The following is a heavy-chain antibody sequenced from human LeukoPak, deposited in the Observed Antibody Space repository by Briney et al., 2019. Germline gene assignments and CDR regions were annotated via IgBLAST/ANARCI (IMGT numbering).Heavy chain of an antibody. D-gene: IGHD2-21*02. J-gene: IGHJ4*02. CDR2: SPSGGIT. CDR1: GFTFSSHG. V-gene: IGHV3-23*01. Sequence: PGGSLRLSCAASGFTFSSHGMNWVRQAPGKGLQWVSGSPSGGITYYTDSVKGRFTISRDNSKNTQSLQMNSLRAEDTAVYYCARDLTAMALDYWGQGTPVTVSS. CDR3: ARDLTAMALDY.